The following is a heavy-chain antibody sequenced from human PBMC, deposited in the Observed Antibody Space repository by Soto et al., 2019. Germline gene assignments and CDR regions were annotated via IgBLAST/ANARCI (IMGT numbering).Heavy chain of an antibody. CDR2: IYYSGST. CDR1: GGSISRYD. CDR3: ARGTTVTAHGWTDY. J-gene: IGHJ4*02. Sequence: XETLSLPVTVTGGSISRYDWSWIRQPPGKGLEWIGYIYYSGSTNYNPSLKSRVTISVDTSKNQFSLKLSSVTAADTAVYYCARGTTVTAHGWTDYWGQGTLVTVSS. V-gene: IGHV4-59*01. D-gene: IGHD4-17*01.